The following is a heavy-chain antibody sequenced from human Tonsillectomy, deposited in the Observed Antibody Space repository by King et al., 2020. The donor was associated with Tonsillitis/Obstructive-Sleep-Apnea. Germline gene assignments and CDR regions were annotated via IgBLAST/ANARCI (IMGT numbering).Heavy chain of an antibody. V-gene: IGHV3-30*04. Sequence: VQLVESGGGVVQPGRFLRLSCAASGFTFSDYAMHWVRQAPGKGLEWVAVISYDGSNKYYADSVKGRFTISRDNSKNTLYLQIKSLKFEDTAVYYCARDPEIKQWLVPWFDSWSQGNLVSVSS. CDR2: ISYDGSNK. CDR1: GFTFSDYA. D-gene: IGHD6-19*01. CDR3: ARDPEIKQWLVPWFDS. J-gene: IGHJ5*01.